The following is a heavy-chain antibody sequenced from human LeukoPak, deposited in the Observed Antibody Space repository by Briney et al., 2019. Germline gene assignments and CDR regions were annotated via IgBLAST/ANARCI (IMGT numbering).Heavy chain of an antibody. CDR3: ARDSSSFPNYFDY. CDR2: IYSDGST. Sequence: GGSLRLSCAASGFTVSSSYMSWVRQAPGKGLEWVSLIYSDGSTFYADSVKGRFTISRDNSKNTLYLQMSSLRAEDTAVYYCARDSSSFPNYFDYWGQGTLVTVSS. CDR1: GFTVSSSY. J-gene: IGHJ4*02. D-gene: IGHD3-3*02. V-gene: IGHV3-53*01.